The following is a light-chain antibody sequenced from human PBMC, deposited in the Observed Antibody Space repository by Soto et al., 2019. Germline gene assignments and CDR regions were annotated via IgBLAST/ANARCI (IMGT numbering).Light chain of an antibody. CDR3: QQYGSSPLT. V-gene: IGKV3-20*01. CDR1: QSVSSSY. CDR2: GAS. Sequence: EVVMTQFPATLSVSPGDRATLSCRASQSVSSSYFAWYQQKPGQAPRLLIYGASSRATGSPDRFSGSGCGTDFTLTISRLEPEDFAVYYCQQYGSSPLTFGGGTKVDIK. J-gene: IGKJ4*01.